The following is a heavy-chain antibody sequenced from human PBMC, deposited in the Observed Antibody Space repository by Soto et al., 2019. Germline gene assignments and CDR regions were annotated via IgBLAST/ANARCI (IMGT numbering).Heavy chain of an antibody. CDR1: GFTFNNYW. CDR2: VRQDGSVK. J-gene: IGHJ4*02. Sequence: GGSLRLSCAASGFTFNNYWMIWVRQAPGKGLEWVANVRQDGSVKYYVDSIKGRFTISRDNARYLVFLEMNGLIVEDMAMYFCASQRTLGAHDYWGQGTLVTVSS. V-gene: IGHV3-7*01. CDR3: ASQRTLGAHDY. D-gene: IGHD4-17*01.